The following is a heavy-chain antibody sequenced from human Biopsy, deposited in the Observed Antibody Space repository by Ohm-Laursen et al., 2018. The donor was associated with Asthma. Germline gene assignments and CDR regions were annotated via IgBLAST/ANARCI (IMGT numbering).Heavy chain of an antibody. D-gene: IGHD2-21*02. J-gene: IGHJ4*02. CDR1: GGSISSNFYY. CDR3: ARGISRVTGLFDHFDS. Sequence: PSDTLSLTCTVSGGSISSNFYYWSWIRQPPGKGLEWIGHIYYSGSTNYQPSLKSRVTISVDTSKNQFSLKLRSVTAADAAVYYCARGISRVTGLFDHFDSWGQGTLVTVSS. V-gene: IGHV4-61*01. CDR2: IYYSGST.